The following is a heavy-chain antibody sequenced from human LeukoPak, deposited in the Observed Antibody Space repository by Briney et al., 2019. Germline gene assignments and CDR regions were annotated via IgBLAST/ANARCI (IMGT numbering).Heavy chain of an antibody. CDR2: IKRDGSEK. J-gene: IGHJ4*02. CDR1: GFTFNSYW. V-gene: IGHV3-7*01. Sequence: GGSLRLSCAASGFTFNSYWMSWVRQAPGEGLEWVANIKRDGSEKYYVDSVKGRFTISRDNAKNSLYLQMNSLRAEDTAMYYCARDQNYYDSSGELYYVYWGQGTLVTVSS. D-gene: IGHD3-22*01. CDR3: ARDQNYYDSSGELYYVY.